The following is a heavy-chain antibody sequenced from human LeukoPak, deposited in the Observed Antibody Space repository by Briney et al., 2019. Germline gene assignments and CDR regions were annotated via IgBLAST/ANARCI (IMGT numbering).Heavy chain of an antibody. J-gene: IGHJ1*01. V-gene: IGHV4-39*01. D-gene: IGHD3-22*01. CDR1: GGSISSSSYY. CDR3: ARQGDYYDSSGYRFQH. CDR2: IYYSGST. Sequence: SETLSLTCTVSGGSISSSSYYWGWIRQPPGKGLEWIGSIYYSGSTYYNPSLKSRVTISVDTSKNQFSLKLSSVTAADTAVYYCARQGDYYDSSGYRFQHWGQGTLVTVSS.